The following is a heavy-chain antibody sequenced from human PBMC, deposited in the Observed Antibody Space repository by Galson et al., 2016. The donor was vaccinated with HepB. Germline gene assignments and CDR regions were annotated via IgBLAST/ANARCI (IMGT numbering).Heavy chain of an antibody. Sequence: SGAEVKKPGESLRISCDVSGYSFTTYWISWVRQMPGKGLEWMGRIDPKDSYTNYSPSFQGHVTISVDKSLSAAYLQWSSLKASDTAMYYCARMEAAAGISFMRHWGQGTLVTVSS. V-gene: IGHV5-10-1*01. CDR3: ARMEAAAGISFMRH. J-gene: IGHJ1*01. CDR2: IDPKDSYT. CDR1: GYSFTTYW. D-gene: IGHD6-25*01.